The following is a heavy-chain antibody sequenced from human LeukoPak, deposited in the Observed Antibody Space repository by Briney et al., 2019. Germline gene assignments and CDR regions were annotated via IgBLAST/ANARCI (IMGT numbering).Heavy chain of an antibody. V-gene: IGHV4-59*01. CDR3: ARIGSGSHYYFDY. CDR2: IYYSGST. J-gene: IGHJ4*02. D-gene: IGHD3-10*01. Sequence: SETLSLTCTVSGGSISSYYWSWIRQPPGKGLEWIGYIYYSGSTNYNPSLKSRVTISVDTSKNQFSLKLSSVTAADTAMYYCARIGSGSHYYFDYWGQGTLVTVSS. CDR1: GGSISSYY.